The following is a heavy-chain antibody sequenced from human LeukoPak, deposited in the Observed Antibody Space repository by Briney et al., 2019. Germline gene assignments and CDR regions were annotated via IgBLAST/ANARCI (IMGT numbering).Heavy chain of an antibody. CDR2: INASNGNT. CDR1: GYTFTTYD. CDR3: ASRRQFCSTTSCSATFDI. D-gene: IGHD2-2*01. J-gene: IGHJ3*02. Sequence: ASVKVSCKASGYTFTTYDMHWVRQAPGQRLEWMGWINASNGNTKYSQKFQGRVTITRDTSASTAYMELSSLRSEDTAVYYCASRRQFCSTTSCSATFDIWGQGTMVTVSS. V-gene: IGHV1-3*01.